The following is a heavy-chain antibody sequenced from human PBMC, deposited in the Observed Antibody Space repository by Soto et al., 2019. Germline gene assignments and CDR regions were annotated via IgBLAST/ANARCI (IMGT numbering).Heavy chain of an antibody. CDR1: GYTFTGYY. Sequence: QVQLVQSGAEVKKPGASVKVSCKASGYTFTGYYMHWVRQAPGQGLEWMGWINPNSGGTNYEQKFQGWVTMTRDTSISTAYMELSRLRSDDTAVYYCARRSGPLYYYGMDVWGQGTTVTVSS. V-gene: IGHV1-2*04. CDR3: ARRSGPLYYYGMDV. D-gene: IGHD5-12*01. CDR2: INPNSGGT. J-gene: IGHJ6*02.